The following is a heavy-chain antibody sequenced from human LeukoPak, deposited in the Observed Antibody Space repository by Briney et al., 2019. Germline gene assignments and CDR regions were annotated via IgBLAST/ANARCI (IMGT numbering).Heavy chain of an antibody. CDR3: ATDPRYSSGWLPFDY. D-gene: IGHD6-19*01. CDR1: GGTFSSYA. Sequence: SVMVSCKASGGTFSSYAISWVRQAPGQGLEWMGRIFPILGIANYAQKFQGRVTITADKSTSTAYMELSSLRSEDTAVYYCATDPRYSSGWLPFDYWGQGTLVTVSS. CDR2: IFPILGIA. J-gene: IGHJ4*02. V-gene: IGHV1-69*04.